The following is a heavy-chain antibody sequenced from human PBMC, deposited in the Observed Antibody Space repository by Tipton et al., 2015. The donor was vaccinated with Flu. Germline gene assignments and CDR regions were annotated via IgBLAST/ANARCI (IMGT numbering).Heavy chain of an antibody. D-gene: IGHD2-15*01. CDR2: MNPNSGNT. V-gene: IGHV1-8*01. Sequence: QLVQSGAEVKKPGASVKVSCKASGYTFTNYDINWVRQATGQGLEWMGWMNPNSGNTGYAQKFQGRVTMTRNTSISTAYMELSSLRSEDTAVYYCARVETTPDYYYYMDVWGKGTTVTVSS. CDR3: ARVETTPDYYYYMDV. CDR1: GYTFTNYD. J-gene: IGHJ6*03.